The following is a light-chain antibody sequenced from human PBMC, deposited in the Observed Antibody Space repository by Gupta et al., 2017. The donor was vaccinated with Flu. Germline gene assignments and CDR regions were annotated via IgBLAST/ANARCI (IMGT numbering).Light chain of an antibody. CDR2: SAS. Sequence: PSSLSASVGDRVTITCRASQSISKYLNWYQQQPGKAPKLLIYSASTLQSGVPSRFSGSGSGTDFTLTISSLRPEDFATYYCQQSHSIPYTFGQGTKVEF. CDR3: QQSHSIPYT. V-gene: IGKV1-39*01. CDR1: QSISKY. J-gene: IGKJ2*01.